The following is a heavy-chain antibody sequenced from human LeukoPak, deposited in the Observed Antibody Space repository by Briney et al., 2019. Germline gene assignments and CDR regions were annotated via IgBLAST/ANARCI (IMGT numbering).Heavy chain of an antibody. CDR1: VFTLVDNG. D-gene: IGHD1-1*01. V-gene: IGHV3-20*01. J-gene: IGHJ3*01. Sequence: GGSLRLSCAASVFTLVDNGMSWVRRIPGKGMEWVSSLTWNGGSADYADSVKGRFTISRDSARNSFYLQMNSLRVEDTALYHCVRGKGTTLDAFDLWGQGTMVTVSS. CDR3: VRGKGTTLDAFDL. CDR2: LTWNGGSA.